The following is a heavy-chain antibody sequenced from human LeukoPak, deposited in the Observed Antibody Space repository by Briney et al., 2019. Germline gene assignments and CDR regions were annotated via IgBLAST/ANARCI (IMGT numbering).Heavy chain of an antibody. V-gene: IGHV4-59*08. D-gene: IGHD1-26*01. J-gene: IGHJ3*02. Sequence: SETLSLTCNVSGGSISGYYWSWIRQPPGKTLEWIGYISYSGNSNYNPSLESRVTISVVTSKIQFSLKLSSVTAADTAVYYCARGVGATTGDAFDIWGQGTMVTVSS. CDR3: ARGVGATTGDAFDI. CDR2: ISYSGNS. CDR1: GGSISGYY.